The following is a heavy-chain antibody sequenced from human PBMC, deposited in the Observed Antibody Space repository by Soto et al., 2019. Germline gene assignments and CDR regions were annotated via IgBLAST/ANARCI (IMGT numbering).Heavy chain of an antibody. CDR3: ARSRGYCSSTSCWENWFDP. D-gene: IGHD2-2*01. V-gene: IGHV5-10-1*01. CDR2: IDPSDSYT. J-gene: IGHJ5*02. Sequence: GESLKISCKGSGYSFTSYWISWVRQMPGKGLEWMGRIDPSDSYTNYSPSFQGHVTISADKSISTAYLQWSSLKASDTAMYYCARSRGYCSSTSCWENWFDPWGQGTLVTVSS. CDR1: GYSFTSYW.